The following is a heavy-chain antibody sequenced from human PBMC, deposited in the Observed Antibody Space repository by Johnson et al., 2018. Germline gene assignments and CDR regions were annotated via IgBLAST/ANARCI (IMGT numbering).Heavy chain of an antibody. V-gene: IGHV3-33*05. Sequence: QVQLQESGGGVVQAGKSLRVSCAASGFTFNTYGMHWVRQTPGKGLEWVGLISHDGSSTSHADSVKGRFTIYRDNSKNTLYLEMNTLRGEDTAVYYCARDLGRGRYFDYWGQGTLVTVSS. CDR3: ARDLGRGRYFDY. CDR2: ISHDGSST. D-gene: IGHD2-15*01. CDR1: GFTFNTYG. J-gene: IGHJ4*02.